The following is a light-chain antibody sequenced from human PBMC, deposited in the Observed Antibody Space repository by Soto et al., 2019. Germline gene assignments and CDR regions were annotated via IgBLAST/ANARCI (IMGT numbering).Light chain of an antibody. CDR2: SAS. V-gene: IGKV1-9*01. Sequence: DIQLTQSPSVLSASVGDTVTITCRASQALSNYLAWYQQKPGKAPDLLIYSASTLQSGGPSRFSGSGSETEFSLTIRALQPEDFATYYCQQLSRYPLTFGGGTKV. CDR1: QALSNY. J-gene: IGKJ4*02. CDR3: QQLSRYPLT.